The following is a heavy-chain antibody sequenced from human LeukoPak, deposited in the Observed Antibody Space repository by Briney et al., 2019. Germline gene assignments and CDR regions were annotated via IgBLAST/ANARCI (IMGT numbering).Heavy chain of an antibody. CDR1: GYTFTGYY. D-gene: IGHD2-15*01. Sequence: EASVKVSCKASGYTFTGYYMHWVRQAPGQGLEWMGWINPNSGGTNYAQKFQGRVTMTRDTSISTAYMELSRLRSDDTAVYYCARNGGIGSDNWFDPWGQGTLVTVSS. V-gene: IGHV1-2*02. CDR2: INPNSGGT. CDR3: ARNGGIGSDNWFDP. J-gene: IGHJ5*02.